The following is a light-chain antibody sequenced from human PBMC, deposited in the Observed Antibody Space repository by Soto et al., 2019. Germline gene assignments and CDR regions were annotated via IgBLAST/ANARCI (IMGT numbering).Light chain of an antibody. CDR2: RND. J-gene: IGLJ3*02. CDR1: SSNIGSHY. CDR3: AAWDVSLSGGV. Sequence: QLVLTQPPSASGTPGQRVTISCSGSSSNIGSHYVYWYQQLPGTAPKPLIYRNDQRPSGVPDRFSGSKSGTSASLAISGLRSEDESDYYCAAWDVSLSGGVFGGGTKLTVL. V-gene: IGLV1-47*01.